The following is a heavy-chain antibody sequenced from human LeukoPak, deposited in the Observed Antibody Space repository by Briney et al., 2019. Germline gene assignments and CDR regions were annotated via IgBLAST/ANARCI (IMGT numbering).Heavy chain of an antibody. V-gene: IGHV3-23*01. Sequence: GGSLRLSCAASGFTFSDYAITWVRQAPGKGLEWVSHISGNGGSTSYADSVRGRVTVSRDNSKNMLYLQMNSLRVDDTAVYYCAKVRPFTPIAVVPEYFDDWGQGTLVAVSS. CDR1: GFTFSDYA. CDR3: AKVRPFTPIAVVPEYFDD. D-gene: IGHD3-22*01. CDR2: ISGNGGST. J-gene: IGHJ4*02.